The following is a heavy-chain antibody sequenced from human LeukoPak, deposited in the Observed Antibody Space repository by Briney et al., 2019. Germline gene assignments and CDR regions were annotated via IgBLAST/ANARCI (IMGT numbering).Heavy chain of an antibody. V-gene: IGHV3-23*01. J-gene: IGHJ4*02. CDR2: IGASGGST. CDR1: GFSLSTYA. D-gene: IGHD6-19*01. CDR3: AKSRYTRGWLNY. Sequence: GGSLRLSCAASGFSLSTYAMNWVRQAPGKGLEWVSIIGASGGSTYYADSVKGRFTISRDNSKNTLYLQMNSLRAEDTAVYYCAKSRYTRGWLNYWGQGTLVTVSS.